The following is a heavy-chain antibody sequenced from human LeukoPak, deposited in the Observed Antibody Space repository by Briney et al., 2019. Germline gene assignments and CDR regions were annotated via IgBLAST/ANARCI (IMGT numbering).Heavy chain of an antibody. CDR2: IFYTGRT. J-gene: IGHJ5*02. CDR1: GGSISSSSHS. Sequence: SSETLSLTCTVSGGSISSSSHSWGWIRQPPGKGLEWTGSIFYTGRTYYNPSLKGRVTISVDTSKNQFSLKVSSVTAADTAVYYCAQSLGSSNWIGNWFDPWGQGTLVTVSS. V-gene: IGHV4-39*01. D-gene: IGHD6-13*01. CDR3: AQSLGSSNWIGNWFDP.